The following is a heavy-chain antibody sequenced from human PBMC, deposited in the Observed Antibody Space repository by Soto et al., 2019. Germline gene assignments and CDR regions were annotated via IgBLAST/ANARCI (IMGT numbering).Heavy chain of an antibody. J-gene: IGHJ1*01. V-gene: IGHV3-23*01. CDR1: VFTFSSYA. CDR2: IIGSGAST. D-gene: IGHD2-15*01. Sequence: GSLRLSCAASVFTFSSYAMGWVRQAPGKGLEWVSSIIGSGASTYYADSVKGRFTIFRDNSKNTLFLQMNSLTTEDTAVYYCARDLTRMSTVAREFWGQGTLVTVSS. CDR3: ARDLTRMSTVAREF.